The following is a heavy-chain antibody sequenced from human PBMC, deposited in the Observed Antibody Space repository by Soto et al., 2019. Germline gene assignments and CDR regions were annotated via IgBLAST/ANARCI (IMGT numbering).Heavy chain of an antibody. D-gene: IGHD4-17*01. V-gene: IGHV1-18*04. CDR2: ISAYNGNT. Sequence: LKVSCKASGYTFTSYGISWVRQAPGQGLEWMGWISAYNGNTNYAQKLQGRVTMTTDTSTSTAYMELRSLRSDDTAVYYCAKGVGDYGDYGDAFDIWGQGTMVTVS. CDR1: GYTFTSYG. CDR3: AKGVGDYGDYGDAFDI. J-gene: IGHJ3*02.